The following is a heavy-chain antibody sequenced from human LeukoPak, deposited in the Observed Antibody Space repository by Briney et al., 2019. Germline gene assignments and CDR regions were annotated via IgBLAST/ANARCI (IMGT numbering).Heavy chain of an antibody. Sequence: GGSLRLSCAASGFTFRNYYMIWIRQATGKGLEWLSYISSNGNTIYYADSVRGRFTVSRDNVKNSLFVGMNSLRAEDTAVYYCARDGYNYFDFWGQGTLVTVSS. V-gene: IGHV3-11*01. CDR3: ARDGYNYFDF. CDR2: ISSNGNTI. CDR1: GFTFRNYY. D-gene: IGHD5-24*01. J-gene: IGHJ4*02.